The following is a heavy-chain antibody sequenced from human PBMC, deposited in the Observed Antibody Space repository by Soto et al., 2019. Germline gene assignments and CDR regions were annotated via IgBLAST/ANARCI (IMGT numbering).Heavy chain of an antibody. J-gene: IGHJ6*03. CDR3: ARDVTHYYYYYYMDV. CDR1: GFTVSSNY. CDR2: IYSGGST. Sequence: PGGSLRLSCAASGFTVSSNYMSWVRQAPGKGLEWVSVIYSGGSTYYADSVKGRFTISRDNSKNTLYLQMNSLRAEDTAVYYCARDVTHYYYYYYMDVWGKGTTVTVSS. V-gene: IGHV3-66*01. D-gene: IGHD3-16*02.